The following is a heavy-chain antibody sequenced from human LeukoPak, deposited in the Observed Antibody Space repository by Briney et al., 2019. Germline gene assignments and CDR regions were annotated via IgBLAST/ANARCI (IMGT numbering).Heavy chain of an antibody. D-gene: IGHD6-19*01. Sequence: GGSLRLSCAASGFTFSSYEMNWVRQAPGKGLEWVSHIRSSGSTIYYADSVKGRFTISRDNAKNSLYLQMNSLRDEDTAVYYCARDPYSGGYGAYYYYYMDVWGKGTTVTVSS. CDR2: IRSSGSTI. CDR1: GFTFSSYE. J-gene: IGHJ6*03. CDR3: ARDPYSGGYGAYYYYYMDV. V-gene: IGHV3-48*03.